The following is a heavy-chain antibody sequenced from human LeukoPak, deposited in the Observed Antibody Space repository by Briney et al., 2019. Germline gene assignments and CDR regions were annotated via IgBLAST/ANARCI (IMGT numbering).Heavy chain of an antibody. V-gene: IGHV3-23*01. CDR1: GFTFSSYS. J-gene: IGHJ3*01. CDR3: AKAFQRGWERDAFAF. CDR2: IPGSGDTT. Sequence: QAGGSLGLSCAASGFTFSSYSMSCVRQAPGKGLEWVSLIPGSGDTTNYADSVKGRFTISRDNSKNTLYLQMNSLGADDTAVYYCAKAFQRGWERDAFAFWGQGTLVTVSS. D-gene: IGHD1-26*01.